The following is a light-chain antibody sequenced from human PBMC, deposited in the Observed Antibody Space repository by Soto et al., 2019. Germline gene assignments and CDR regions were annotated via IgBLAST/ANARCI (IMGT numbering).Light chain of an antibody. V-gene: IGLV2-14*01. J-gene: IGLJ2*01. Sequence: QSALTQPASASGSPGQSITISCTGTSSDVGGYNYVSWYQQHPGKAPKLMIYDVSNRPSGVSNRFSGSKSGNTASLTISGLQAEDEADYYCSSYTSSSTRVVFGGGTQLTVL. CDR2: DVS. CDR1: SSDVGGYNY. CDR3: SSYTSSSTRVV.